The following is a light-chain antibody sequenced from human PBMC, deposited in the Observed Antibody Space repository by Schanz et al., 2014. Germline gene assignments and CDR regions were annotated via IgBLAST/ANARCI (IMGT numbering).Light chain of an antibody. CDR1: SSDVGGYNY. J-gene: IGLJ3*02. Sequence: QSVLTQPPSASGSPGQSVTISCTGTSSDVGGYNYVSWYQQHPGKAPKLMIYDVSNRPSGVSNRFSGSKSGNTASLTVSGLQAEDEADYYCSSYAGSNNWVFGGGTKLTVL. CDR2: DVS. V-gene: IGLV2-8*01. CDR3: SSYAGSNNWV.